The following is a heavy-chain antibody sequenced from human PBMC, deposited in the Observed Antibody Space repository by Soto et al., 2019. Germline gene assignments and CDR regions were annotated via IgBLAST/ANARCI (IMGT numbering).Heavy chain of an antibody. D-gene: IGHD3-10*01. J-gene: IGHJ6*02. Sequence: PSETLSITCPVSGSSISSYYWHWSRQPPGKGLEWIGYIYYSVSTNYNPSLKSRVTISVDTSKNQFSLKLSSVTAADTAVYYCARAPNGPITMVRGVIAHYYGMDVWGQGTTVTVSS. CDR1: GSSISSYY. V-gene: IGHV4-59*01. CDR3: ARAPNGPITMVRGVIAHYYGMDV. CDR2: IYYSVST.